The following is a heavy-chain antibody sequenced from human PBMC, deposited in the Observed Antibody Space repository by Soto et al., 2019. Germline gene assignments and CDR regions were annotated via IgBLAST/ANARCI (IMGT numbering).Heavy chain of an antibody. CDR2: LSWNSINI. V-gene: IGHV3-9*01. CDR3: AKSRTGGILDAFDV. D-gene: IGHD2-8*02. Sequence: EVRLVESGGGVLQPGKSLRLSCEVSGFIFDDYAMHWVRQVPGKGLEWVAGLSWNSINIGYGDAVQGRFTVSRDNVGYSLSRQMNSLRREDSAVYYCAKSRTGGILDAFDVWGQGTSVTV. CDR1: GFIFDDYA. J-gene: IGHJ3*01.